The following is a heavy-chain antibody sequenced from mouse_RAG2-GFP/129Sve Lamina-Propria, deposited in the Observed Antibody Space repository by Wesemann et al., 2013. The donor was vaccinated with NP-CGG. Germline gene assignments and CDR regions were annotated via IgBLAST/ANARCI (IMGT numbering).Heavy chain of an antibody. CDR1: GIDFSRYW. J-gene: IGHJ1*03. CDR3: ARLGNYGYFDV. CDR2: INPDSSTI. Sequence: EVKLLQSGGGLVQPGGSLKLSCAASGIDFSRYWMSWVRRAPGKGLEWIGEINPDSSTINYAPSLKDKFIISRDNAKNTLYLQMNKVRSEDTALYYCARLGNYGYFDVWGTGTTVTVSS. V-gene: IGHV4-1*01. D-gene: IGHD2-1*01.